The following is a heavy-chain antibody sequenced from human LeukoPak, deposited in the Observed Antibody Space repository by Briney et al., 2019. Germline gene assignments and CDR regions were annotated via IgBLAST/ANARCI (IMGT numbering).Heavy chain of an antibody. CDR2: MYHSGST. V-gene: IGHV4-38-2*02. CDR3: ASQYSGYDYSFDY. CDR1: GYSISSGHY. Sequence: SETLSLTCTVSGYSISSGHYWGWIRQPPGKGLEWIGSMYHSGSTYYNPPLKSRVTISEDTSKNQFSLKLSSVTAADTAVYYCASQYSGYDYSFDYWGQGTLVTVSS. J-gene: IGHJ4*02. D-gene: IGHD5-12*01.